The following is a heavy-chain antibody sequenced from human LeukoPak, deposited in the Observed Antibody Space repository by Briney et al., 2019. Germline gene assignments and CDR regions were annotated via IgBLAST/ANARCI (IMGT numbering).Heavy chain of an antibody. D-gene: IGHD3-22*01. CDR1: GGSISSGGYY. V-gene: IGHV4-61*08. CDR3: ARGPYYYDSSGYYYYFDY. CDR2: IYYSGST. Sequence: PSQTLSLTCTVSGGSISSGGYYWSWIRQPPGKGLEWIGYIYYSGSTNYNPSLKSRVTISVDTSKNQFSLKLSSVTAADTAVYYCARGPYYYDSSGYYYYFDYWGQGTLVTVSS. J-gene: IGHJ4*02.